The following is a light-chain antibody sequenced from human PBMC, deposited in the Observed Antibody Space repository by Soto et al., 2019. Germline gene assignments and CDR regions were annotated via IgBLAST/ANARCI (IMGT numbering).Light chain of an antibody. CDR1: QSVSSN. J-gene: IGKJ4*01. Sequence: DIVMTQSPAPLSVSPGERATLSCGASQSVSSNLAWYQQRPGQAPRLLIYGASTRATGITARISGSGSGTEFTLTISSLQSEDFAVYYCQQYNDWPLSFGGGTKVEIK. CDR3: QQYNDWPLS. CDR2: GAS. V-gene: IGKV3-15*01.